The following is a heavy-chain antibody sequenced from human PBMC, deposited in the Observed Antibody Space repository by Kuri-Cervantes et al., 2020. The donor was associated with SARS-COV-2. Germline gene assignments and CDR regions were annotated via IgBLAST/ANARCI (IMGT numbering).Heavy chain of an antibody. D-gene: IGHD1-26*01. CDR3: ARQGSGGNDAFDI. CDR1: GFAFSSYA. Sequence: GGSLRLSCAASGFAFSSYAMHWVRQAPGKGLEWVAVISYDGSNKYYADSVKGRFTISRDNSKNTLYLQMNSLRAEDTAVYYCARQGSGGNDAFDIWGQGTMVTVSS. V-gene: IGHV3-30-3*01. J-gene: IGHJ3*02. CDR2: ISYDGSNK.